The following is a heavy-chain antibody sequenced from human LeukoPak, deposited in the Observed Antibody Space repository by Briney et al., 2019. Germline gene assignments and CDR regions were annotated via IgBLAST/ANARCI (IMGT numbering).Heavy chain of an antibody. V-gene: IGHV3-74*01. J-gene: IGHJ4*01. D-gene: IGHD4-17*01. CDR3: ARGYGDYGDY. CDR2: INSDGKTT. Sequence: PGGSLRLSCAASGFTFSDYWMHWVRQAPGKGLVWVSRINSDGKTTTYADSVKGRFTISRENAKNTLYLQMISLRAEDTAVYYCARGYGDYGDYWGQGTLVTVSS. CDR1: GFTFSDYW.